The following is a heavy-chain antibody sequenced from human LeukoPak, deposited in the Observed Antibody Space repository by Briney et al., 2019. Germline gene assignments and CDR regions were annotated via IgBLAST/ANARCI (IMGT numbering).Heavy chain of an antibody. CDR3: AGRGDGGRSFGY. D-gene: IGHD4-23*01. V-gene: IGHV3-53*01. Sequence: GGSLRLSCAASGFTVGSSYMNWVRQAPGKGLEWVSLIYGGGNTYYADSVKGRFTISRDNSKNTLYLQMNSLRAEDTAVYYCAGRGDGGRSFGYWGQGTLVTVSS. CDR1: GFTVGSSY. J-gene: IGHJ4*02. CDR2: IYGGGNT.